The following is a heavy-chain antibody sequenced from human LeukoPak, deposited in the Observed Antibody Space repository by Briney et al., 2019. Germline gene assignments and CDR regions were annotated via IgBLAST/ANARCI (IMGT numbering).Heavy chain of an antibody. V-gene: IGHV3-7*03. Sequence: GGSLRLSCAASGFTLSSYWMSWVRQAPGKGLEWVANIEEDGSEKYYVDSAKGRFTISRDNAKNSLYLHMNSLTAEDTAMYYCARDWVAGVPFDAFDIWGQGTMVSVSS. CDR1: GFTLSSYW. CDR2: IEEDGSEK. D-gene: IGHD3-10*01. J-gene: IGHJ3*02. CDR3: ARDWVAGVPFDAFDI.